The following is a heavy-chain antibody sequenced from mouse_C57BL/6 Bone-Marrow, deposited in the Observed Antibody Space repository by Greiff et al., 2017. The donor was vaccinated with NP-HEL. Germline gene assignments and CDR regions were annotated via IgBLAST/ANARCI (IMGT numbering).Heavy chain of an antibody. CDR2: IDPSDSYT. Sequence: QVQLQQPGAELVMPGASVKLSCKASGYTFTSYWMHWVKQRPGQGLEWIGEIDPSDSYTNYNQPFKGKSTLTVDKSSSTAYMQLSSLTSEDSAVYYCARRSGYDCDDDYWGRGTTPTVSS. CDR3: ARRSGYDCDDDY. D-gene: IGHD2-4*01. CDR1: GYTFTSYW. V-gene: IGHV1-69*01. J-gene: IGHJ2*01.